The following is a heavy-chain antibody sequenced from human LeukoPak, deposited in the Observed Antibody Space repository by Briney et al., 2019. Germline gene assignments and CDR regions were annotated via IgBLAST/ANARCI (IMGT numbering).Heavy chain of an antibody. CDR2: IKQDGSEK. CDR1: GFTFSNYW. CDR3: ARDKVVGATYLDY. V-gene: IGHV3-7*01. Sequence: GGSLRLSCAASGFTFSNYWMSWVRQAPGKGLEWVANIKQDGSEKYYVDSVKGRFTISRDNAKNSVYLQMNSLRAEDTSVYYCARDKVVGATYLDYWGQGTLVTVSS. J-gene: IGHJ4*02. D-gene: IGHD2-15*01.